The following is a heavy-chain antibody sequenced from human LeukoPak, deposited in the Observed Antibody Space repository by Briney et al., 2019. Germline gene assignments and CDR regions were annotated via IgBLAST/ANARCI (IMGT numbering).Heavy chain of an antibody. D-gene: IGHD3-3*01. Sequence: NPSETLSLTCTVSGGPISSYYWSWIRQPPGKGLEWIGYIYYSGSTNYNPSLKSRVTISVDTSKNQFSLKLSSVTAADTAVYYCARVRDYDFWSGYYQQAAYYYYMDVWGKGTTVTVSS. CDR1: GGPISSYY. V-gene: IGHV4-59*01. J-gene: IGHJ6*03. CDR2: IYYSGST. CDR3: ARVRDYDFWSGYYQQAAYYYYMDV.